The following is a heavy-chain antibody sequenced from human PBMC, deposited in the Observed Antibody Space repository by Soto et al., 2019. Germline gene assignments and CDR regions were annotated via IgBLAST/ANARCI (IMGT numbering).Heavy chain of an antibody. D-gene: IGHD4-4*01. CDR3: TRRVRSTGLLDY. Sequence: SETLSLTCTVSGGSISSGDYYWAWIRQPPGKNLEWIGSVYYTGSTYYNSSLKSRVSISIDTSKNQFSLSLNSVTAADTAVYYCTRRVRSTGLLDYWGQGALVTVSS. V-gene: IGHV4-39*01. CDR1: GGSISSGDYY. J-gene: IGHJ4*02. CDR2: VYYTGST.